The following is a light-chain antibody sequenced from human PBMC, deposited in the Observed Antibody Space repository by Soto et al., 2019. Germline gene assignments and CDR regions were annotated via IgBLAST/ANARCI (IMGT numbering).Light chain of an antibody. CDR3: QQRSSWPRT. Sequence: EIVLTQSPATLCSFPGDRVTLSCRASQYINTRLAWYQHRPGQAPRLLIYQTSIRAAGIPARFSASGSGTDFTLTISDVQPEDFALYYCQQRSSWPRTFGQGTKVDIK. CDR1: QYINTR. J-gene: IGKJ1*01. CDR2: QTS. V-gene: IGKV3-11*01.